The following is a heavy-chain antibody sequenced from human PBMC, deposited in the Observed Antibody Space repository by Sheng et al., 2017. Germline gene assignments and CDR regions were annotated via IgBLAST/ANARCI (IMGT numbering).Heavy chain of an antibody. CDR2: IKQDGSEK. Sequence: EVQLVESGGGLVQPGGSLRLSCAASGFTFSSYWMSWVRQAPGKGLEWVANIKQDGSEKYYVDSVKGRFTISRDNAKNSLYLQMNSLRAEDTAVYYCARDLGCGGDCYFGNWFDPWGQGTLVTVSS. CDR3: ARDLGCGGDCYFGNWFDP. D-gene: IGHD2-21*01. J-gene: IGHJ5*02. V-gene: IGHV3-7*01. CDR1: GFTFSSYW.